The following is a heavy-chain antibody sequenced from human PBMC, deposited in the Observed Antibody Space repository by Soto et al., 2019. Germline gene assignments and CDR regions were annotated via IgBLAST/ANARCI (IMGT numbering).Heavy chain of an antibody. CDR2: SSGSGGRT. D-gene: IGHD2-15*01. V-gene: IGHV3-23*01. Sequence: EVQLLESGGGLVHPGGSLRLSCAASGFTFSGYAMNWVRQAPGKGLEWVSGSSGSGGRTYYADSVKGRFTISRDNSKNTRYLQLNSLRAEDTAVYYCAKRGPGGIVVVISATTGDFDYWGQGTLVTVSS. CDR3: AKRGPGGIVVVISATTGDFDY. CDR1: GFTFSGYA. J-gene: IGHJ4*02.